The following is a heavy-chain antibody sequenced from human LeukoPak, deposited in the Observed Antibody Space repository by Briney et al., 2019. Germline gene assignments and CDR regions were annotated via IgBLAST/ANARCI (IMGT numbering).Heavy chain of an antibody. Sequence: PSETLSLTYTVSGGSISSGDYYWSWIRQPPGKGLEWIGYIYYSGSTYYNPSLKSRVTISVDTSKNQFSLKLSSVTAADTAVYYCARTPNRPTRMVRGDPGAFDIWGQGTMVTVSS. CDR3: ARTPNRPTRMVRGDPGAFDI. CDR1: GGSISSGDYY. D-gene: IGHD3-10*01. V-gene: IGHV4-30-4*01. J-gene: IGHJ3*02. CDR2: IYYSGST.